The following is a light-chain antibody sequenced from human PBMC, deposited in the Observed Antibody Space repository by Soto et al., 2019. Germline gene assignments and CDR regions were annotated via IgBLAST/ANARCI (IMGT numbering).Light chain of an antibody. CDR3: QQYGYSSWT. Sequence: EIVLTQSPGTLSLSPGERATLSCRASQSVSSSYLAWYQQKPGQAPRLLIYGASTRATGIPDRFSGSGSGTAFTLTISRLEPEDFAVYYCQQYGYSSWTFGQGTKVEIK. V-gene: IGKV3-20*01. CDR1: QSVSSSY. J-gene: IGKJ1*01. CDR2: GAS.